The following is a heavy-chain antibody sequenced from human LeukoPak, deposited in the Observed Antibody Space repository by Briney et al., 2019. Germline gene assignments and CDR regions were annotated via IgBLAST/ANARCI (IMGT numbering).Heavy chain of an antibody. CDR2: IYYSGTT. Sequence: KPSETLSLTCTVSGGSISGFFWTWIRQSPGKGLGSIGYIYYSGTTDYNPTLKSRVSMSVDTSKNQFFLNLTPVPAADTAIYYCARVGYGSGSWGWFDPRGQGTLVTVSS. V-gene: IGHV4-59*01. CDR1: GGSISGFF. D-gene: IGHD3-10*01. J-gene: IGHJ5*02. CDR3: ARVGYGSGSWGWFDP.